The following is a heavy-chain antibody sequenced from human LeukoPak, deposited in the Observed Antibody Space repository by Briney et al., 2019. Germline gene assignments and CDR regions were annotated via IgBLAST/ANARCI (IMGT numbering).Heavy chain of an antibody. CDR3: ASTGGGYYDSSGYYSYYYYYYMDV. Sequence: SETLSLTCTVSGGSISSYYWSWIRQPPGKGLEWIGYIYYSGSTNYNPSLKSRVTISVDTSKNQFSLKLSSVTAADTAVYYCASTGGGYYDSSGYYSYYYYYYMDVWGKGTTVTVSS. CDR1: GGSISSYY. J-gene: IGHJ6*03. CDR2: IYYSGST. D-gene: IGHD3-22*01. V-gene: IGHV4-59*01.